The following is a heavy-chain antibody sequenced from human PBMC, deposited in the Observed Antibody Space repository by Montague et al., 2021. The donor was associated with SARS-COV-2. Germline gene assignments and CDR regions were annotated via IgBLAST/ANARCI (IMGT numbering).Heavy chain of an antibody. CDR3: ARTRLDYNDYVFDY. D-gene: IGHD4-11*01. CDR1: GGSISGYY. Sequence: SETLSLTCTVSGGSISGYYWSWIRQPPGKGLEWIGYIYYSGTTNYNPSLKSRVTISVDTSKNQFSLKLSSVTAADTAVFYCARTRLDYNDYVFDYWGQGILVTVSS. V-gene: IGHV4-59*01. CDR2: IYYSGTT. J-gene: IGHJ4*02.